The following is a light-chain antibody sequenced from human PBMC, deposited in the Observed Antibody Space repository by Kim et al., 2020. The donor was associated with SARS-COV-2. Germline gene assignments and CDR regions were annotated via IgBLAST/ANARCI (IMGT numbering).Light chain of an antibody. J-gene: IGKJ4*02. CDR1: QSVSSY. Sequence: GERASGSGGARQSVSSYVGWDQQKRGEARRLLIYDASNRATGIRARCSGSGSGTDFTLTISSREPEDFAVYYCQQRSNWRRTFGGGTKVDIK. CDR2: DAS. CDR3: QQRSNWRRT. V-gene: IGKV3-11*01.